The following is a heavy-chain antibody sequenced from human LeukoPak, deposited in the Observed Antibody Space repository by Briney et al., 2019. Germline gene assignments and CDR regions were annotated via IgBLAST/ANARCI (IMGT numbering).Heavy chain of an antibody. J-gene: IGHJ4*01. V-gene: IGHV3-33*01. Sequence: PGRSLRLSCPPSGFIFSHYCMHWVRQAPGKGLEWVAVIWSDGTNRFYAGSVKGRFTISRDNSQNTLFLQMNSLRAEDTAMYYCARDAQRGFDYSNSLKYWGHGTLVTVSS. D-gene: IGHD4-11*01. CDR2: IWSDGTNR. CDR1: GFIFSHYC. CDR3: ARDAQRGFDYSNSLKY.